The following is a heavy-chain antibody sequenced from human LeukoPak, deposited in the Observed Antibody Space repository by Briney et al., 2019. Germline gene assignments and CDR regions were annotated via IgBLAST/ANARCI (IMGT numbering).Heavy chain of an antibody. V-gene: IGHV3-30*02. CDR3: AKPGSIAAAGTSAHFDF. CDR2: IRYDGSNK. J-gene: IGHJ4*02. Sequence: TGGSLRLSCAASGFTFSSYGMHWVRQAPGKGLEWVAFIRYDGSNKYYADSVKGRFTISRDNSKNTLYLQMNSLRAEDTAVYYCAKPGSIAAAGTSAHFDFWGQGTLVTVSS. CDR1: GFTFSSYG. D-gene: IGHD6-13*01.